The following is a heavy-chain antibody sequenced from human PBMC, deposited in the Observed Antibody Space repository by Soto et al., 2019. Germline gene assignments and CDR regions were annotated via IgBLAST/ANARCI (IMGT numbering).Heavy chain of an antibody. J-gene: IGHJ4*02. V-gene: IGHV3-74*03. CDR2: INSDGSST. CDR1: GFTVSNYW. CDR3: ARDPAPIGWYDY. D-gene: IGHD6-19*01. Sequence: GSLRLSCAASGFTVSNYWMHWVRQAPGKGLVWVSRINSDGSSTMYAGSVKGRFTIFRDNAKNTLYLQMNSLRAEDTAVYYCARDPAPIGWYDYWGQGTLVTVSS.